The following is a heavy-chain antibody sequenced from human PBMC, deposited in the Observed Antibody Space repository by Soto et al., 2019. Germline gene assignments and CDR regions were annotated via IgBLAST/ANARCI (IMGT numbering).Heavy chain of an antibody. CDR1: GGSFSGYY. CDR3: ARERSSGYYYSYYFDS. V-gene: IGHV4-34*01. J-gene: IGHJ4*02. D-gene: IGHD3-22*01. CDR2: INHSGST. Sequence: QVQLQQWGAGLLKPSETLSLTCAVYGGSFSGYYWSWIRQPPGKGLEWIGEINHSGSTNYNPSLKSRVTISVDTSKNQFSLKLSSVTAADTAVYYCARERSSGYYYSYYFDSWGQGTLVTVSS.